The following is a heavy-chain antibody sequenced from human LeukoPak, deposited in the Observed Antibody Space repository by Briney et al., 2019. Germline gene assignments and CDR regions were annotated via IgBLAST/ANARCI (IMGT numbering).Heavy chain of an antibody. CDR3: ARDTYYAPFDP. CDR2: INRNSDT. D-gene: IGHD2/OR15-2a*01. V-gene: IGHV3-69-1*01. Sequence: GGSLRLSCVASGFAFSNYAMNWVRQAPGKGLEWVSYINRNSDTYYTDSVKGRFTISRDTAGNSLYLQMNSLRAEDTAVYYCARDTYYAPFDPWGQGTLVTVSS. CDR1: GFAFSNYA. J-gene: IGHJ5*02.